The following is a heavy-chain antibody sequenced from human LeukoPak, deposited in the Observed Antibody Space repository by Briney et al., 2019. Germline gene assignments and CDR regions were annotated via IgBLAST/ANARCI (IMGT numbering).Heavy chain of an antibody. CDR3: AKDLEGGAYYYYYMDV. D-gene: IGHD3-16*01. CDR2: ISGSGGST. V-gene: IGHV3-23*01. CDR1: GFTFSSYE. Sequence: GGSLRLSCAASGFTFSSYEMNWVRQAPGKGLEWVSAISGSGGSTYYADSVKGRFTISRDNSKNTLYLQMNSLRAEDTAVYYCAKDLEGGAYYYYYMDVWGKGTTVTVSS. J-gene: IGHJ6*03.